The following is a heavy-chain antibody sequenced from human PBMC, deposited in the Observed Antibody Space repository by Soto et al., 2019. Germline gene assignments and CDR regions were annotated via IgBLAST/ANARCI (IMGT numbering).Heavy chain of an antibody. D-gene: IGHD1-26*01. J-gene: IGHJ3*02. CDR2: ISYDGSNK. CDR1: GFTFSSYG. CDR3: AKFSGAYSGSYWDAFDI. Sequence: PGGSLRLSCAASGFTFSSYGMHWVRQAPGKGLEWVAVISYDGSNKYYADSVKGRFTISRDNSKNTLYLQMNSLRAEDTAVYYCAKFSGAYSGSYWDAFDIWGQGTMVTVS. V-gene: IGHV3-30*18.